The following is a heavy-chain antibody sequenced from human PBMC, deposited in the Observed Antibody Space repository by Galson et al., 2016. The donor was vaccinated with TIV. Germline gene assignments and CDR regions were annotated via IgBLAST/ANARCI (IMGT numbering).Heavy chain of an antibody. Sequence: SLRLSCAASGYTFSSYGMHWVRQAPGKGLEWVAVIWYDGSIKYNEDSVKGRFTISRDKSKNTLYLAMSSLRAEDTAVYYCARIIDSYGMDVWGQGTTVTVSS. D-gene: IGHD2/OR15-2a*01. V-gene: IGHV3-33*01. CDR3: ARIIDSYGMDV. J-gene: IGHJ6*02. CDR2: IWYDGSIK. CDR1: GYTFSSYG.